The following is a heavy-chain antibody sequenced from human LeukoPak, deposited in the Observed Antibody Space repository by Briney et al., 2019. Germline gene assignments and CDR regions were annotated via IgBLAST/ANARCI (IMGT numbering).Heavy chain of an antibody. CDR3: ARADSDFWSGYTVNAFDI. CDR1: GYTFTSYD. Sequence: GASVMVSCKASGYTFTSYDINWVRQATGQGLEWMGWMNPNSGNTGYAQKFQGRVTMTRNTSISTAYMELSSLRSEDTAVYYCARADSDFWSGYTVNAFDIWGQGTMVTVSS. V-gene: IGHV1-8*01. CDR2: MNPNSGNT. D-gene: IGHD3-3*01. J-gene: IGHJ3*02.